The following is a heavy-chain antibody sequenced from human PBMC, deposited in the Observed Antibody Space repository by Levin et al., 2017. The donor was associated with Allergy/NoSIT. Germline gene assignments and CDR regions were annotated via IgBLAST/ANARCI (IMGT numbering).Heavy chain of an antibody. D-gene: IGHD5-18*01. V-gene: IGHV1-2*02. CDR3: AREVDTAMATPPVYYDGMDG. CDR2: INPNSGGT. Sequence: ASVKVSCKASGYTFTGYYMHWVRQAPGQGLEWMGWINPNSGGTNYAQKFQGRVTMTRDTSISTAYMELSRLRSDDTAVYYCAREVDTAMATPPVYYDGMDGWGQGTTVTVSS. J-gene: IGHJ6*02. CDR1: GYTFTGYY.